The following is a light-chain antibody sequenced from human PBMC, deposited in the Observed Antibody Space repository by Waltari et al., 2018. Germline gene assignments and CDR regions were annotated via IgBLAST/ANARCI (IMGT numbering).Light chain of an antibody. CDR1: QGISNY. V-gene: IGKV1-16*01. J-gene: IGKJ1*01. CDR3: QQYNSHPWT. CDR2: AVS. Sequence: DIQMTQSPSSLSASVGDRVTITCRASQGISNYLAWFQQIPGKAPKSMIYAVSSLHSVVPSRFSGSRAGTDFTLSISSLQPEDFATDYCQQYNSHPWTFGQGTKVEIK.